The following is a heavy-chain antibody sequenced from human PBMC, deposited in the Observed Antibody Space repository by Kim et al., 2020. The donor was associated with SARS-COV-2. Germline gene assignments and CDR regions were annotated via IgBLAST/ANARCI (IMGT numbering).Heavy chain of an antibody. J-gene: IGHJ3*02. V-gene: IGHV3-30*04. D-gene: IGHD2-21*02. Sequence: GGSLRLSCAASGFTFSSYAMHWVHQAPGKGLEWVAVISYDGSNKYYADSVKGRFTISRDNSKNTLYLQMNSLRAEDTAVYYCASVVVVTATPYAFDIWGQGTMVTVSS. CDR1: GFTFSSYA. CDR3: ASVVVVTATPYAFDI. CDR2: ISYDGSNK.